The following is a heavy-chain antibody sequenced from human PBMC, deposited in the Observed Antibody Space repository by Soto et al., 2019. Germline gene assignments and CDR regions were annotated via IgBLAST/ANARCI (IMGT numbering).Heavy chain of an antibody. J-gene: IGHJ4*02. D-gene: IGHD6-13*01. CDR1: GGSISSSSYY. Sequence: PSETLSLTCTVSGGSISSSSYYWGWIRQPPGKGLEWIGSIYYSGSTYYNPSLKSRVTISVDTSKNQFSLKLSSVTAADTAVYYCARHPIIAAALDYWGQGTLVTVSS. CDR3: ARHPIIAAALDY. CDR2: IYYSGST. V-gene: IGHV4-39*01.